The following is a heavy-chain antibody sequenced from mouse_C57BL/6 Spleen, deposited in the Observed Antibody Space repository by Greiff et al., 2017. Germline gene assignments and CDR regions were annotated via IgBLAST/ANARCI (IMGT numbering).Heavy chain of an antibody. Sequence: QVQLQQPGAELVKPGASVKMSCKASGYTFTSYWITWVKQRPGQGLAWIGDIYPGSGSTNYNDKFKSKATLTVATSSSPAYMQLSSLTSEDSAVYYCARADYDALAYWGQGTLVTVSA. CDR3: ARADYDALAY. CDR1: GYTFTSYW. D-gene: IGHD2-4*01. CDR2: IYPGSGST. V-gene: IGHV1-55*01. J-gene: IGHJ3*01.